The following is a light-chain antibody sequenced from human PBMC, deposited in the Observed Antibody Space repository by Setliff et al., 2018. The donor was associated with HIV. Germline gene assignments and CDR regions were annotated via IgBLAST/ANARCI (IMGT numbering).Light chain of an antibody. CDR2: EVV. V-gene: IGLV2-11*01. Sequence: QSALTQPRSVSGSPGQSVTISCTGTSSDIGAYSYVSWYQQSPDRAPKLIIYEVVKRPSGVPDRFSGSKSGNTAFLTISGLQTEDEGDYHCCSYAGGHTYGVFGGGTKVTVL. CDR3: CSYAGGHTYGV. J-gene: IGLJ2*01. CDR1: SSDIGAYSY.